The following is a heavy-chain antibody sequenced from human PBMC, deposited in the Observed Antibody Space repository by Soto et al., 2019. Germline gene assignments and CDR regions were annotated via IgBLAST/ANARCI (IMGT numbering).Heavy chain of an antibody. V-gene: IGHV1-8*01. D-gene: IGHD3-9*01. J-gene: IGHJ6*03. CDR3: ARVGGGTLTRYFDWSTYYYYYLDV. CDR2: MNPNSGNT. CDR1: GYTFTSYD. Sequence: ASVKVSCKASGYTFTSYDINWVRQATGQGLEWMGWMNPNSGNTGYAQKFQGRVSMTRNTSISTAYMELSSLRSEDTAVYYCARVGGGTLTRYFDWSTYYYYYLDVWGKGTTVTVSS.